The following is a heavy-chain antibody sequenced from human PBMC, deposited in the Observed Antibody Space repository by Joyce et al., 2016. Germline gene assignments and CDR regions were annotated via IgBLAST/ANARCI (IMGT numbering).Heavy chain of an antibody. CDR2: IYYSEST. CDR1: GGSISIHY. CDR3: ARGLGTPYGMDV. D-gene: IGHD7-27*01. V-gene: IGHV4-59*11. J-gene: IGHJ6*02. Sequence: QVQLQESGPGLVKPSETLSLTCTVSGGSISIHYWSWIRQPPGKRLEWMGYIYYSESTNYNPSLKSRVTISVDTSKNQFSLKLRSVSAADTAVYYCARGLGTPYGMDVWGQGTTVTVSS.